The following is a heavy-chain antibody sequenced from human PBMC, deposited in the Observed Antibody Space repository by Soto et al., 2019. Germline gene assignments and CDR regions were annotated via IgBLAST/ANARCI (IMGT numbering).Heavy chain of an antibody. Sequence: PSETVSLTCADSCGSISSGFYSWSWIRQPPGQGLEWIGYIYNSGNTYYNPSLMSRVTISVDRSQNHFSLKLTSVTAADTAVYYCARGSDGVWNWFDPWGQGTQVTVS. CDR1: CGSISSGFYS. J-gene: IGHJ5*02. V-gene: IGHV4-30-2*01. D-gene: IGHD2-21*02. CDR2: IYNSGNT. CDR3: ARGSDGVWNWFDP.